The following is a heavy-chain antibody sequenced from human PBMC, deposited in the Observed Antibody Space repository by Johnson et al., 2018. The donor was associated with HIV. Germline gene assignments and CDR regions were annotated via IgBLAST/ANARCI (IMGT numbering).Heavy chain of an antibody. CDR1: RFTFSSYA. CDR2: VSYDGTNE. Sequence: VQLVESGGGVVQPGRSLRLSCAASRFTFSSYAMHWVRQAPGKGLEWVAFVSYDGTNEFYADSVKGRFTVSRDSSKNTLFLQMNSLRAEDTAVYFCAKVHIAARWSDAFDIWGQGTMVTVSS. V-gene: IGHV3-30*04. D-gene: IGHD6-6*01. J-gene: IGHJ3*02. CDR3: AKVHIAARWSDAFDI.